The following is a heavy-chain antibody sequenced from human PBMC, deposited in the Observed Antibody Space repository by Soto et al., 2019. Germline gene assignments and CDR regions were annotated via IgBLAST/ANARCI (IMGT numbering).Heavy chain of an antibody. CDR2: IYYSGST. D-gene: IGHD3-9*01. Sequence: PSETLSLTCTVSGGSISSSSYYGGWIRQPPGKGLEWIGSIYYSGSTYYNPSLKSRVTISVDTSKNQFSLKLSSVTAADTAVYYCARHPSYDILTGYYISYYYMDVWGKGTTVT. V-gene: IGHV4-39*01. CDR1: GGSISSSSYY. CDR3: ARHPSYDILTGYYISYYYMDV. J-gene: IGHJ6*03.